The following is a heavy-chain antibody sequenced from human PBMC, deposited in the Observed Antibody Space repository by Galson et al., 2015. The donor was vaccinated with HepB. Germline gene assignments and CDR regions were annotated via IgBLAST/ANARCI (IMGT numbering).Heavy chain of an antibody. J-gene: IGHJ3*02. CDR2: IIPIFDTP. Sequence: SVKVSCKASGGSFDTYAISWVRQAPGQGLEWMGGIIPIFDTPNYEQKFQGRVTITADASTSTAFMELSGLRSDDTAVYFCARARTYYPNSGDYGDDSIAIWGQGTMVTVSS. CDR1: GGSFDTYA. CDR3: ARARTYYPNSGDYGDDSIAI. V-gene: IGHV1-69*13. D-gene: IGHD3-3*01.